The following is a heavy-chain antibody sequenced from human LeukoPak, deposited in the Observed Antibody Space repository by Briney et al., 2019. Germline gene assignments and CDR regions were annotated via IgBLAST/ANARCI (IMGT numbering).Heavy chain of an antibody. J-gene: IGHJ4*02. CDR2: INPNSGGT. D-gene: IGHD2-2*01. CDR1: GYTFTGYY. V-gene: IGHV1-2*02. CDR3: ARDGALGYCSSTSCSTFDY. Sequence: ASVKVSCKASGYTFTGYYMHWVRQAPGQGLEWMGWINPNSGGTNYAQEFQGRVTMTRDTSISTAYMELSRLRSDDTAVYYCARDGALGYCSSTSCSTFDYWGQGTLVTVSS.